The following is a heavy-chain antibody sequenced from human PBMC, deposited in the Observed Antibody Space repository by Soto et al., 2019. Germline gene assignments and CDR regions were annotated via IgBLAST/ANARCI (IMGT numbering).Heavy chain of an antibody. D-gene: IGHD3-22*01. J-gene: IGHJ5*02. CDR3: ARDLSSGRFANWFDP. CDR1: GGSISSSSYY. CDR2: IYYSGST. V-gene: IGHV4-39*07. Sequence: SETLSLTCTVSGGSISSSSYYWGWIRQPPGKGLEWIGSIYYSGSTYYNPSLKSRVTISVDTSKNQFSLKLSSVTAADTAVYYCARDLSSGRFANWFDPWGQGTLVTVSS.